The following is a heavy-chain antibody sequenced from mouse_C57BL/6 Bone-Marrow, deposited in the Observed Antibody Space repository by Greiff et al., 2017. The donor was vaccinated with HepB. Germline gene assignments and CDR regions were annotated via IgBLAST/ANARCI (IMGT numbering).Heavy chain of an antibody. CDR2: INYDGSST. V-gene: IGHV5-16*01. Sequence: EVQRVESEGGLVQPGSSMKLSCTASGFTFSDYYMAWVRQVPEKGLEWVANINYDGSSTYYLDSLKSRFIISRDNAKNILYLQMSSLKSEDTATYCCARGYYYGSFDYWGQGTTLTVSS. D-gene: IGHD1-1*01. CDR3: ARGYYYGSFDY. J-gene: IGHJ2*01. CDR1: GFTFSDYY.